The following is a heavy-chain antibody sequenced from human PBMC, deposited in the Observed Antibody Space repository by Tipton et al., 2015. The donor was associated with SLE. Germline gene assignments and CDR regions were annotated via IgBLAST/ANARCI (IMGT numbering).Heavy chain of an antibody. J-gene: IGHJ6*03. CDR3: ARGLTRGFGDLVFYHYYIDV. CDR2: MYYIEST. CDR1: GGSITSSSYF. D-gene: IGHD3-10*01. Sequence: TLSLTCTVSGGSITSSSYFWGWIRQPPGKGLEWIGYMYYIESTKYNPSLKSRVTISVDTTKNQISLNLTSVTAADTAVYFCARGLTRGFGDLVFYHYYIDVWGKGTTVTVSS. V-gene: IGHV4-61*05.